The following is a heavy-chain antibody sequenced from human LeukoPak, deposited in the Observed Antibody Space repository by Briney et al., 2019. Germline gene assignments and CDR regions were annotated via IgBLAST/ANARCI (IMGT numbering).Heavy chain of an antibody. D-gene: IGHD1-1*01. J-gene: IGHJ4*02. Sequence: GGSLRLSCAASGFTFSSHPMHWVRQTPGKGLEWVAVISYDGKNKYYADSVNGRFTVSRYNTKNTLYLQMNSLRVDDMGVYYCVRVMTTTRNFDYWGPGTLVTVSS. CDR3: VRVMTTTRNFDY. CDR2: ISYDGKNK. V-gene: IGHV3-30*04. CDR1: GFTFSSHP.